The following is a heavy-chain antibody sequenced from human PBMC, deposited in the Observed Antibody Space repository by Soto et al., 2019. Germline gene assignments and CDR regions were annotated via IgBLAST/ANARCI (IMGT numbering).Heavy chain of an antibody. Sequence: QVQPVESGGGVVQPGRSLRLSCAASGFTFSSYAMHWVRQAPGKGLEWVAVISYDGSNKYYADSVKGRFTISRDNSKNTLYLQMNSLRAEDTAVYYCARDPGLVDVWGQGTTVTVSS. CDR1: GFTFSSYA. CDR3: ARDPGLVDV. CDR2: ISYDGSNK. D-gene: IGHD3-22*01. J-gene: IGHJ6*02. V-gene: IGHV3-30-3*01.